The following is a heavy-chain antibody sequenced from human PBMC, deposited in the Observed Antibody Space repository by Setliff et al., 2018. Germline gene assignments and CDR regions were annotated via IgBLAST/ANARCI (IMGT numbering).Heavy chain of an antibody. CDR3: ARTHCTTTSCFYFHY. Sequence: KPSETLSLTCAVYDGSFSDYYWSWIRQPPGKGLEWIGEINHYRSTKYKSSLKSRVTISVDTPKNQFSLKLHSVTAADTAVYYCARTHCTTTSCFYFHYWGQGTLVTVSS. CDR1: DGSFSDYY. V-gene: IGHV4-34*01. CDR2: INHYRST. J-gene: IGHJ4*02. D-gene: IGHD2-2*01.